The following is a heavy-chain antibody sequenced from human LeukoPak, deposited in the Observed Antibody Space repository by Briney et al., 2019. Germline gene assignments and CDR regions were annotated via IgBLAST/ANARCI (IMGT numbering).Heavy chain of an antibody. CDR1: GFTFSSSP. CDR2: INPSGSYV. Sequence: GGSLRLSCSASGFTFSSSPMRWVRQAPGKGLEYVSSINPSGSYVSYADFAKGRFTISRDNWRNTLHLQMNSLPPDDTAIYYCVREMGSGTHYCLEFWGQGALVTVSA. D-gene: IGHD3-10*01. J-gene: IGHJ4*02. V-gene: IGHV3-64D*06. CDR3: VREMGSGTHYCLEF.